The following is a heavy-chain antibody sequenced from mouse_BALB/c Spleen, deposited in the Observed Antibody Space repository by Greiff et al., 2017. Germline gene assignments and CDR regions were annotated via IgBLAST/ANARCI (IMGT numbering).Heavy chain of an antibody. CDR1: GYTFTSYT. J-gene: IGHJ3*01. Sequence: QVQLKESAAELARPGASVKMSCKASGYTFTSYTMHWVKQRPGQGLEWIGYINPSSGYTEYNQKFKDKTTLTADKSSSTAYMQLSSLTSEDSAVYYCARQGFAYWGQGTLVTVSA. CDR3: ARQGFAY. CDR2: INPSSGYT. V-gene: IGHV1-4*02.